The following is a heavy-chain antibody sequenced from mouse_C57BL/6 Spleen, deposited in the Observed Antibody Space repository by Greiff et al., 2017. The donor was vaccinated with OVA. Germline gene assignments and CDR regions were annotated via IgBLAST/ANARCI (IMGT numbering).Heavy chain of an antibody. V-gene: IGHV1-62-2*01. CDR1: GYTFTEYT. Sequence: LVESGAELVKPGASVKLSCKASGYTFTEYTIHWVKQRSGQGLAWIGWFYPGSGSIKYNEKFKDKATLTADKSSSTVYMELSRLTSEDSAVYFCARHEDKGYSNPRDYWGQGTSGTVSS. J-gene: IGHJ4*01. CDR3: ARHEDKGYSNPRDY. CDR2: FYPGSGSI. D-gene: IGHD2-5*01.